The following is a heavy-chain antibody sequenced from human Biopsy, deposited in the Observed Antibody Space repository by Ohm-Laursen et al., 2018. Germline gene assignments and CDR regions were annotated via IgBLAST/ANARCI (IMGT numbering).Heavy chain of an antibody. Sequence: SLRLSCSASGYAFNLYEMNWVRQAPGKGMEWISYIYGGGSPVSYADSVKGRFTISRDNAQNSLYLHMNSLRAEDTAVYYCARLNSGTYDASDLWGQGIMVIVSS. CDR2: IYGGGSPV. V-gene: IGHV3-48*03. J-gene: IGHJ3*01. CDR1: GYAFNLYE. CDR3: ARLNSGTYDASDL. D-gene: IGHD1-26*01.